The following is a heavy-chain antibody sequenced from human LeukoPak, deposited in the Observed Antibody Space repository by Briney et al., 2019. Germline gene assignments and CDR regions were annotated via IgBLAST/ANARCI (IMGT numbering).Heavy chain of an antibody. CDR3: ARSRSYGYRDVDY. J-gene: IGHJ4*02. CDR2: INHSGST. V-gene: IGHV4-34*01. Sequence: SETLSLTCAVYGGSFSGYYWSWIRQPPGKGLEWIGEINHSGSTNYNPSLKSRVTISVDTSKNQFSLKLSSVTAADTAVYYCARSRSYGYRDVDYWGQGALVTVSS. CDR1: GGSFSGYY. D-gene: IGHD5-18*01.